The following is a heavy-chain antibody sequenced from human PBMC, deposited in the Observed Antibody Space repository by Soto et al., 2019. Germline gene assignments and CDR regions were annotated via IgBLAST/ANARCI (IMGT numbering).Heavy chain of an antibody. Sequence: QVQLQQWGAGLLEPSETLSLTCAVYGGSFSGYYWSWIRQPPGKGLEWLGEINHSGSTNYNPSLKGRVTISVDTSKNQFSLKLGSVTAADTAVYYCARSGAVERYSSGAGAFDIWGQGTMVTVSS. J-gene: IGHJ3*02. V-gene: IGHV4-34*01. CDR2: INHSGST. CDR1: GGSFSGYY. CDR3: ARSGAVERYSSGAGAFDI. D-gene: IGHD6-19*01.